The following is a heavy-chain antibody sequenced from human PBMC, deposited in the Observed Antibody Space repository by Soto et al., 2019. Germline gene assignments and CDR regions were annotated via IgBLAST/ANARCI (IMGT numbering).Heavy chain of an antibody. CDR2: IYYSGST. CDR1: GGSVSSYY. Sequence: SETLSLTCTVSGGSVSSYYWSWVRQPPGKGLEWIGYIYYSGSTYYNPSLKSRVTISVDTSKNQFSLKLSSVTAADTAVYYCATMVRGVNLNYWGQGTLVTVSS. D-gene: IGHD3-10*01. V-gene: IGHV4-59*02. CDR3: ATMVRGVNLNY. J-gene: IGHJ4*02.